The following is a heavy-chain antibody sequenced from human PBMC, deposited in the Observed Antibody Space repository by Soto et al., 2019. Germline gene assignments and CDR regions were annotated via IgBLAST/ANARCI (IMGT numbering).Heavy chain of an antibody. D-gene: IGHD6-13*01. CDR2: INHSGST. J-gene: IGHJ5*02. V-gene: IGHV4-34*01. CDR3: ASLIAAAGNESWFDP. Sequence: SETLSLTCAVYGGSFSGYYWSWIRQPPGKGLEWIGEINHSGSTNYNPSLKSRVTISVDTSKNQFSLKLSSVTAADTAVYYCASLIAAAGNESWFDPWGQGTLVTVSS. CDR1: GGSFSGYY.